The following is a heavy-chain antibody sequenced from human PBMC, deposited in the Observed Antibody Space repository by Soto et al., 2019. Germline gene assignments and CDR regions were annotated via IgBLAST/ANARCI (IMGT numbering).Heavy chain of an antibody. CDR3: ARDYCSSTSCYGYNWFDP. J-gene: IGHJ5*02. CDR1: GGSISSYY. CDR2: IYYSGST. V-gene: IGHV4-59*01. D-gene: IGHD2-2*01. Sequence: SETLSLTCTVSGGSISSYYWSWIRQPPGKGLEWIGYIYYSGSTNYNPSLKSRVTISVDTSKNQFSLKLSSVTAADTAVYYCARDYCSSTSCYGYNWFDPWGQGTLVTVSS.